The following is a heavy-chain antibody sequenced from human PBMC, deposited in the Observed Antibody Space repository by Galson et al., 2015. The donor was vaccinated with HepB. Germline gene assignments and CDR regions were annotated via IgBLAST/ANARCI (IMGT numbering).Heavy chain of an antibody. J-gene: IGHJ4*02. Sequence: SLRLSCAASGFTFSTYTMSWVRQAPGKGLEWVSAISANGANSYYGGSLKGRFSISRDNSKNTLYLQMNSLRADDTAVYYCAKDSNVMLAATGFDSWGQGTLVAVSP. D-gene: IGHD2-21*01. CDR1: GFTFSTYT. CDR3: AKDSNVMLAATGFDS. CDR2: ISANGANS. V-gene: IGHV3-23*02.